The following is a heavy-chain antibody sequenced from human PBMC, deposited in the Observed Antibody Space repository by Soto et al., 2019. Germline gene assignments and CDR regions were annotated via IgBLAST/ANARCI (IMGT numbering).Heavy chain of an antibody. J-gene: IGHJ4*02. CDR3: AKDFDSDETSHGPNDY. V-gene: IGHV3-23*01. D-gene: IGHD3-22*01. Sequence: EVHLLESGGGLVQPGESLRLSCVASGFSFSSYGMSWVHQAPGKGLEWASIISGSGDAKYYADSVKGRFTISRDNSKNTMYLQMDSLRAEDTAVYYCAKDFDSDETSHGPNDYWGQGTLVTVSS. CDR2: ISGSGDAK. CDR1: GFSFSSYG.